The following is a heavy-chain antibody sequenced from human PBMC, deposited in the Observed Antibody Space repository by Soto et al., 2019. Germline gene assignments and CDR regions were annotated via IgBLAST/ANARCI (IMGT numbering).Heavy chain of an antibody. CDR3: AKAALYSSTWETGKGYFDY. Sequence: EVQLLESGGGLVQPGGSLRLSCAASGFAFTNYAMNWVRQAPGKGLEWVSGISGGGGSTYYAASVEGRFTISRDNSKNTLVLQMHTLRAEDTAVYYCAKAALYSSTWETGKGYFDYWGQGTLVTVSS. CDR2: ISGGGGST. J-gene: IGHJ4*02. D-gene: IGHD6-13*01. CDR1: GFAFTNYA. V-gene: IGHV3-23*01.